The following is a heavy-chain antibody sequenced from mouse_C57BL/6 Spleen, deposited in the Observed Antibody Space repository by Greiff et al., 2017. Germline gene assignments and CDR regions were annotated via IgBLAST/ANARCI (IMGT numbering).Heavy chain of an antibody. CDR1: GYAFSSYW. CDR2: IYPGDGDT. D-gene: IGHD2-4*01. J-gene: IGHJ4*01. CDR3: ARWVYDYDYAMDD. Sequence: QVQLQQSGAELVKPGASVKISCKASGYAFSSYWMNWVKQRPGKGLEWIGQIYPGDGDTNYNGKFKGKATLTADKSSSTAYMQLSSLTSEDSAVYFCARWVYDYDYAMDDWGQGTSGTVSS. V-gene: IGHV1-80*01.